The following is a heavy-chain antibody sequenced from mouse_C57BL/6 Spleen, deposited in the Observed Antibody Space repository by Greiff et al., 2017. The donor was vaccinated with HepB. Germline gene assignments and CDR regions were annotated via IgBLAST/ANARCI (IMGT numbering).Heavy chain of an antibody. CDR3: ARDGHWAMDY. D-gene: IGHD2-3*01. CDR2: INPGSGGT. Sequence: VQLQQSGAELVRPGTSVKVSCKASGYAFTNYLIEWVKQRPGQGLEWIGVINPGSGGTNYNEKFKGKATLTADKSSSTAYMQLSSLTSEDSAVYFCARDGHWAMDYWGQGTSVTVSS. V-gene: IGHV1-54*01. J-gene: IGHJ4*01. CDR1: GYAFTNYL.